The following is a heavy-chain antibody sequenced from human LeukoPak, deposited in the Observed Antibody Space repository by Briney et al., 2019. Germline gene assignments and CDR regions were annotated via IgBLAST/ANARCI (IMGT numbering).Heavy chain of an antibody. Sequence: GGSLRLSCAASGFTFRDYNMNWDRQAPGKGLEWVSYITDSGSTIHYADSVNGRFTISRDNAKNSLYLQMNSLRAEDSAVYYCARSIGLTGGGVDVWGRGTTVIVSS. CDR3: ARSIGLTGGGVDV. J-gene: IGHJ6*02. CDR2: ITDSGSTI. CDR1: GFTFRDYN. D-gene: IGHD3-9*01. V-gene: IGHV3-11*01.